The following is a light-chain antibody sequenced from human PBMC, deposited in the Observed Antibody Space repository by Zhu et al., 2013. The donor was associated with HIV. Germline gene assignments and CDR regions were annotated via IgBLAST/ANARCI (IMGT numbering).Light chain of an antibody. CDR3: QQYGSSPLT. V-gene: IGKV3-20*01. J-gene: IGKJ4*01. Sequence: EIVLTQSPATLSLSPGERATLSCRASQTVSSNYLAWYQQKPGQAPRLLIYGASTRATGTPARFSGSGSGTDFTLSISRLEPEDFAVYFCQQYGSSPLTFGGGTTVEIK. CDR2: GAS. CDR1: QTVSSNY.